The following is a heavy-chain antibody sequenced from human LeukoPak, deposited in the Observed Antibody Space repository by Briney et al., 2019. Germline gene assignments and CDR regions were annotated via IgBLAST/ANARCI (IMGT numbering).Heavy chain of an antibody. Sequence: GGSLRLSCEASGFTFSSWSMNWVRQAPGKGLEWVSSISRSSNYIYYADSVKGRFTISRDNAKNSLYLQMNSLRAEDTAVYYCARRAGAYSHPYDYWGQGTLVTVSS. CDR1: GFTFSSWS. CDR2: ISRSSNYI. J-gene: IGHJ4*02. D-gene: IGHD4/OR15-4a*01. CDR3: ARRAGAYSHPYDY. V-gene: IGHV3-21*04.